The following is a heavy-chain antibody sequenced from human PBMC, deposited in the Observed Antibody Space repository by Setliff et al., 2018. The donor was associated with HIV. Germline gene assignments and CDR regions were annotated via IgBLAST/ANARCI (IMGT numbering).Heavy chain of an antibody. V-gene: IGHV4-38-2*01. D-gene: IGHD4-4*01. Sequence: SETLSLTCDVSGFSISSRYYWGWIRQSPGKGLEWTGNIYHTGSSYYTPSLNDRATISLDTSKNQFSLKLRSVTAADTAVYYCARTTVTTSPFDYWGQGTLVTVSS. CDR3: ARTTVTTSPFDY. CDR1: GFSISSRYY. CDR2: IYHTGSS. J-gene: IGHJ4*02.